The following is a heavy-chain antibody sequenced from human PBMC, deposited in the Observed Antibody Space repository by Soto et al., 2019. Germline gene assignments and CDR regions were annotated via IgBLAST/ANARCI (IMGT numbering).Heavy chain of an antibody. V-gene: IGHV3-53*01. CDR3: AREVYYYDSSGRMDV. D-gene: IGHD3-22*01. CDR2: IYSGGST. Sequence: PGGSLRLSCAASGFTVSSHYMSWVRQAPGKGLEWVSVIYSGGSTYYADSVKGRFTISRDNSKNTLYLQMNSLRAEDTAVYYCAREVYYYDSSGRMDVWGQGTTVTVSS. J-gene: IGHJ6*02. CDR1: GFTVSSHY.